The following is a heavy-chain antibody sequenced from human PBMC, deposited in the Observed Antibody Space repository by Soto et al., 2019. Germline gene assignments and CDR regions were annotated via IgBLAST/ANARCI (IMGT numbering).Heavy chain of an antibody. Sequence: QVQLVESGGGVVQPGRSLRLSCAASGFTFSSYAMHWVRRAPGKGLEWMAVMSYDGSNKYYADSVKGRFTISRDNSKNTLYLQMNSLGPEDRALYYCARDGGAYWGQGTLVLVSS. CDR2: MSYDGSNK. J-gene: IGHJ4*02. CDR3: ARDGGAY. D-gene: IGHD3-16*01. V-gene: IGHV3-30-3*01. CDR1: GFTFSSYA.